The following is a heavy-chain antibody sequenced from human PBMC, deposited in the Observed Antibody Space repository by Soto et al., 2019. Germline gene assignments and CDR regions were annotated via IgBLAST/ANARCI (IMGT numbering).Heavy chain of an antibody. CDR3: VKGPLTTVTTPEYYFDY. V-gene: IGHV3-64D*06. D-gene: IGHD4-17*01. CDR1: GLTFSTSA. Sequence: GGSLRLSCAVSGLTFSTSAMHWVRQVPGKGLEHVSGIRSSGGSTYYADSVKGRFTISRDNSKNTLYLQMSSLRAEDTAVYYCVKGPLTTVTTPEYYFDYWGQGTLVTVSS. J-gene: IGHJ4*02. CDR2: IRSSGGST.